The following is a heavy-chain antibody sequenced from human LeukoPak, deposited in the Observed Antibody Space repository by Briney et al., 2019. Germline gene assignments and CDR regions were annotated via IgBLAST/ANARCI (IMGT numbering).Heavy chain of an antibody. Sequence: TGGSLRLSCAASGFTFSNAWMSWVRQAPGKGLEWVANIKQDGSEKYYVDSVKGRFTISRDNAKNSLYLQMNSLRAEDTAVYYCARTYMVATGGYWGQGTLVTVSS. CDR3: ARTYMVATGGY. J-gene: IGHJ4*02. V-gene: IGHV3-7*01. D-gene: IGHD5-12*01. CDR2: IKQDGSEK. CDR1: GFTFSNAW.